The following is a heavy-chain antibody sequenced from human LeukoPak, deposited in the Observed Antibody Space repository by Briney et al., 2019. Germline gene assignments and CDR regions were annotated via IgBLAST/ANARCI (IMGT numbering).Heavy chain of an antibody. J-gene: IGHJ5*02. V-gene: IGHV3-23*01. CDR1: GFIFSNYG. CDR3: AKGSSSSWYLDWFDP. CDR2: ISASGSAT. D-gene: IGHD6-13*01. Sequence: GGSLRLSCAASGFIFSNYGMNWVRQAPGKGLVWVAAISASGSATSYADSVRGRFTISRDNSKSTTYLQMNSLRAEDTAVYYCAKGSSSSWYLDWFDPWGQGTLVTVSS.